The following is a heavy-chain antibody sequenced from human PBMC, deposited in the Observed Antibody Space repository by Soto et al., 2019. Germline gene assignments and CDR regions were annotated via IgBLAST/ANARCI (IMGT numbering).Heavy chain of an antibody. J-gene: IGHJ4*02. D-gene: IGHD6-6*01. CDR1: EFAFSSYA. CDR3: FKDARNPLSHLDS. CDR2: ISSSGGST. V-gene: IGHV3-23*01. Sequence: PGGSLRLSCAASEFAFSSYAMTWVRQAPGKGLEWVSSISSSGGSTSYADSVKGRFTISRDNSKNTLYLKMNRLRAEDTAVYYCFKDARNPLSHLDSWCQAILVTVS.